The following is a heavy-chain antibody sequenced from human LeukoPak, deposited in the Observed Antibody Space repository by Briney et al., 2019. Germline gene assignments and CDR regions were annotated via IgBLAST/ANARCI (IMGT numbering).Heavy chain of an antibody. CDR3: AGGGDSGGYYYPMFDY. CDR2: IYHTGST. D-gene: IGHD3-22*01. J-gene: IGHJ4*02. CDR1: GGSISNYY. Sequence: SETLSLTCIVSGGSISNYYWSWIRQPPGKGLEWFGYIYHTGSTNYNPSLKSRVTISVDTSKNQFSLRLSSVTAADTAVYYCAGGGDSGGYYYPMFDYWGQGTLVTVSS. V-gene: IGHV4-59*01.